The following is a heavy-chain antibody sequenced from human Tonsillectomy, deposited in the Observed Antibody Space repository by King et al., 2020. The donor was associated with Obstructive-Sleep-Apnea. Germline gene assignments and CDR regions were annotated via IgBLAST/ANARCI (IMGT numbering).Heavy chain of an antibody. CDR1: GFTFSSYS. J-gene: IGHJ4*02. CDR2: ISSSSSTI. Sequence: VQLVESGGGLVQPGGSLRLSCAASGFTFSSYSMNWVRQAPGKGLEGVSYISSSSSTIYYADSVKGRFTISRDNAKNSLYLQMNSLRAEDTAVYYCARDLRIVGRSGFDYWGQGTLVTVSS. V-gene: IGHV3-48*04. CDR3: ARDLRIVGRSGFDY. D-gene: IGHD1-26*01.